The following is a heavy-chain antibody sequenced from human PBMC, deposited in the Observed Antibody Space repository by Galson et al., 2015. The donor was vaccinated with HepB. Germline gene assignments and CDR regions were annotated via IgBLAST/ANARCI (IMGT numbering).Heavy chain of an antibody. CDR3: VKSPYSSGWYTNFDY. D-gene: IGHD6-19*01. V-gene: IGHV3-64D*09. CDR1: GFTFSSYA. CDR2: ISSNGGGT. Sequence: SLRLSCAASGFTFSSYAIYWVRQAPGKGLEYVSAISSNGGGTYYADSVKGRFTISRDNSKNTLYLQISSLRTEDTAVYYCVKSPYSSGWYTNFDYWGQGTLVTVSS. J-gene: IGHJ4*02.